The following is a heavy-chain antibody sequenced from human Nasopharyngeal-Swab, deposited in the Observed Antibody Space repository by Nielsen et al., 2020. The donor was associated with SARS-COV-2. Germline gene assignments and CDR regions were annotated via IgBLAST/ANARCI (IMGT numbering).Heavy chain of an antibody. CDR2: ISDTGDTT. D-gene: IGHD2-8*01. Sequence: GESLKISCAVSGFTFSGYSMHWVRQAPGKGLEYVSAISDTGDTTYYARSVRGRFTISRDNSKNTLFLQMGSLRTEDVAVYHCVRDQRLGVPMALGRAVFDYWGQGTLVTVSS. CDR3: VRDQRLGVPMALGRAVFDY. CDR1: GFTFSGYS. V-gene: IGHV3-64*01. J-gene: IGHJ4*02.